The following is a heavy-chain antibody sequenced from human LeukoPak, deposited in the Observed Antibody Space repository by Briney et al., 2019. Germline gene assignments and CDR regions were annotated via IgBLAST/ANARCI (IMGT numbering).Heavy chain of an antibody. CDR2: INSAGST. CDR3: AKDQNTVATAPFDY. V-gene: IGHV3-23*01. CDR1: GFTFSSYA. J-gene: IGHJ4*02. Sequence: GGSLRLSCAASGFTFSSYAMSWVRQAPGKGLEWVSAINSAGSTYYGDSVGGRFTISRDNSKNVLYLQMNSLRAEDTALYYCAKDQNTVATAPFDYWGQGTLATVSS. D-gene: IGHD4-17*01.